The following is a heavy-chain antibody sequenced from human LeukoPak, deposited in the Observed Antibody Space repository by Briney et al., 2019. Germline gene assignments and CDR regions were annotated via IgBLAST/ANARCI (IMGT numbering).Heavy chain of an antibody. D-gene: IGHD3-10*01. Sequence: GESLKISCKDSGYSFTNYWIAWVRQMPGKGLEWMGVIYPRDSDTRYSPSFQGQVTISADKSISTAYLQWSSLKASDTAMYYCARTKQEGNNWFDPWGQGTLVTVSS. V-gene: IGHV5-51*01. J-gene: IGHJ5*02. CDR1: GYSFTNYW. CDR3: ARTKQEGNNWFDP. CDR2: IYPRDSDT.